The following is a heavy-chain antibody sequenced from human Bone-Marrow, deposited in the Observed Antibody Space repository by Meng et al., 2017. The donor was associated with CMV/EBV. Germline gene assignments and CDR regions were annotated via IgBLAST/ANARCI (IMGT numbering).Heavy chain of an antibody. D-gene: IGHD4-23*01. J-gene: IGHJ4*02. CDR2: INHSGST. V-gene: IGHV4-34*01. CDR1: GGSFSGYY. CDR3: ARHSSLTMVVTY. Sequence: SETLSLTCAVYGGSFSGYYWSWIRQPPGKGLEWIGEINHSGSTNYNPSLKSRVTISVDTSKNQFTLKLSSVTAADTAVYYCARHSSLTMVVTYWGQGTLVTVSS.